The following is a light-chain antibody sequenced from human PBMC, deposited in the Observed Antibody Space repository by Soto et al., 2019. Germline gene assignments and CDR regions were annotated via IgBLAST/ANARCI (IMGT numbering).Light chain of an antibody. CDR2: GAS. V-gene: IGKV3-20*01. Sequence: EIVLTQSPGTLSLSPGERATLSCRASQSVSSSYLAWYQQKPGQAPRLLIYGASSRATGIPDRFSGSGSGTDFTLTIIRLEPEDFAVYYCQQYGSSLPTFGQGTKVEIK. J-gene: IGKJ1*01. CDR3: QQYGSSLPT. CDR1: QSVSSSY.